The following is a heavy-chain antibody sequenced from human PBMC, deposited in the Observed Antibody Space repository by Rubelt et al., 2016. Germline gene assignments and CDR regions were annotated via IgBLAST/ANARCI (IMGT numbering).Heavy chain of an antibody. CDR3: ARDIAPGGSRGWLDP. Sequence: EVQLVESGGGLVQPGGSLRLSCVASGFTFSNYWMSWVRQAPGKGLEWVANINQDGSEKYYVDSVKGRFTISRDNAKNSLYLQLDRLRAEDTALYYCARDIAPGGSRGWLDPWGQGTLVTVSS. CDR1: GFTFSNYW. D-gene: IGHD6-13*01. V-gene: IGHV3-7*01. CDR2: INQDGSEK. J-gene: IGHJ5*02.